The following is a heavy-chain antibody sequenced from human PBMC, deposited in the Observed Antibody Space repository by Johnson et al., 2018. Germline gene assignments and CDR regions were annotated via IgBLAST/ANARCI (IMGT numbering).Heavy chain of an antibody. CDR3: ARHSDYYGSGRYPWIYAFDT. CDR1: GFTFSSYW. V-gene: IGHV3-7*01. CDR2: IKQDGGEK. Sequence: VQLVQSGGGLVQPGGSLRLSCAASGFTFSSYWMSWVRQAPGKGLEWVANIKQDGGEKYYVDSVKGRFTISRDNAKNALYLQMNSLRAEDTAVYYWARHSDYYGSGRYPWIYAFDTWGQGTMVTVSS. D-gene: IGHD3-10*01. J-gene: IGHJ3*02.